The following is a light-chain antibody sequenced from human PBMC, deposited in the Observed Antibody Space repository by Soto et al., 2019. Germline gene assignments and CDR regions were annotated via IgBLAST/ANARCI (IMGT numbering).Light chain of an antibody. CDR1: SSDIGGYNY. CDR2: DVT. J-gene: IGLJ2*01. Sequence: QSALTQPASVSGSPGQSITISCTGTSSDIGGYNYVSWYQHHPGKDPKLIIYDVTIRPSGISTRFSGSKSGNTASLTISGLQAEDEADYYCSSFTIRDTRGVFGGGTKLTVL. V-gene: IGLV2-14*03. CDR3: SSFTIRDTRGV.